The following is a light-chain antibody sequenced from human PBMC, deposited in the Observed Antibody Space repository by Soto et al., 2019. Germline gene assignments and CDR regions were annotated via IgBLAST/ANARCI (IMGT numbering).Light chain of an antibody. CDR2: DVS. CDR1: ASDVGGYHY. J-gene: IGLJ1*01. V-gene: IGLV2-14*01. CDR3: SSYTISSTYV. Sequence: QSVLAQPASVSGSPGQSIAISCTGTASDVGGYHYVSWYQQYPGKVPKLIISDVSNRPSGVSDRFSGSKSGNTASLTTSGLQAEDEADYYCSSYTISSTYVFGTGTKVTVL.